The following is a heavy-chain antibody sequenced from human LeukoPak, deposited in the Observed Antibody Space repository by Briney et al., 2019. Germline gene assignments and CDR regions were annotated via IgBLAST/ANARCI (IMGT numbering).Heavy chain of an antibody. CDR2: ISSNGGST. J-gene: IGHJ4*02. D-gene: IGHD6-19*01. V-gene: IGHV3-64*02. CDR3: ARDPFYSSGWYGVCDY. Sequence: GGSLRLSCAASGFTFSSYAMHWVRQAPGKGLEYVSAISSNGGSTYYADSVKGRFTISRDNSENTLYLQMGSLRAEDMAVYYCARDPFYSSGWYGVCDYWGQGTLVTVSS. CDR1: GFTFSSYA.